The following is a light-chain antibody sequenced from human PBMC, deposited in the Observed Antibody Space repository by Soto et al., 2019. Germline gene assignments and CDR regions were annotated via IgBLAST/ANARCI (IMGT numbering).Light chain of an antibody. CDR1: TSNIGNNF. CDR2: EDD. CDR3: GTWDSRLNAHV. Sequence: QSVLTQPPSVSAATGQTVIISCSGGTSNIGNNFACWYQHLPGTAPKLLIYEDDKRASGIPDRFSGSRSGTSATLGITGLQTGDEADYYCGTWDSRLNAHVFGTGTQLTVL. V-gene: IGLV1-51*02. J-gene: IGLJ1*01.